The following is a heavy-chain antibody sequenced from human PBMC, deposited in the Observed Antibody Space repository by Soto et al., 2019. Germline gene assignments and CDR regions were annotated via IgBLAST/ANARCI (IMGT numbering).Heavy chain of an antibody. CDR2: MYNTGST. CDR1: GGSISSYY. D-gene: IGHD2-21*02. V-gene: IGHV4-59*01. CDR3: ARDLWGYCGADCYPLDV. Sequence: SETLSLTCTVSGGSISSYYWSWIRQPTGKGLEWIGYMYNTGSTIYNPSLKRRVTISVDTSKNQFSLKLNSVTAADTAVYYCARDLWGYCGADCYPLDVWGQGTLVTVS. J-gene: IGHJ6*02.